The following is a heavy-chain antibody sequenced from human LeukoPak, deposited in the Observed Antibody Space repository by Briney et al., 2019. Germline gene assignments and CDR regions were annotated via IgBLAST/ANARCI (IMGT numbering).Heavy chain of an antibody. Sequence: SETLSLTCTVSGDSISSYYWYWFRQPPGKELEWIVCIYYSGITHYNPSLKSRVTISLDTSKNQFSLRLCSVTAADTAVYYCAREGIVRTYDQWGQGTLVTVSS. CDR3: AREGIVRTYDQ. CDR1: GDSISSYY. CDR2: IYYSGIT. D-gene: IGHD2/OR15-2a*01. V-gene: IGHV4-59*12. J-gene: IGHJ4*02.